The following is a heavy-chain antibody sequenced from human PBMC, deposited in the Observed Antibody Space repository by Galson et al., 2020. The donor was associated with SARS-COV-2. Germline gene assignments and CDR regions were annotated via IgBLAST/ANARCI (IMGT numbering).Heavy chain of an antibody. V-gene: IGHV3-53*04. J-gene: IGHJ3*02. CDR2: IYSGGST. CDR1: GFTVSSNY. D-gene: IGHD3-22*01. Sequence: TGGSLTLSCAASGFTVSSNYMSWVRQAPGKGLEWVSVIYSGGSTYYADSVKGRFTISRHNSKNTLYLQMNSLRAEDTAVYYCASYYDNSGYYSVAFDIWGQGTMVTVSS. CDR3: ASYYDNSGYYSVAFDI.